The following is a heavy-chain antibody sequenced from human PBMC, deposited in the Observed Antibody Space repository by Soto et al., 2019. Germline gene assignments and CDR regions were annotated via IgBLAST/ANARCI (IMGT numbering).Heavy chain of an antibody. J-gene: IGHJ6*02. CDR2: IPYDGSNK. V-gene: IGHV3-30*18. Sequence: GGSLRLSCAASGSTFSSYGMHWVRQAPGKGLEWVAVIPYDGSNKYHADSVKGRFTIYRDNSKNTLNLQMNSLRAEDTAVYYCAKDLQYYDILTGYQPLYYYYGMDVWGQGTTVTVS. CDR1: GSTFSSYG. D-gene: IGHD3-9*01. CDR3: AKDLQYYDILTGYQPLYYYYGMDV.